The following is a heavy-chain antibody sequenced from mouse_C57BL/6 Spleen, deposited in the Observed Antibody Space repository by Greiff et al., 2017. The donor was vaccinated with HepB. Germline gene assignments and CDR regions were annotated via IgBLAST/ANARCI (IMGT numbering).Heavy chain of an antibody. CDR1: GYTFTDYN. V-gene: IGHV1-18*01. CDR2: INPNNGGT. J-gene: IGHJ3*01. D-gene: IGHD1-1*01. Sequence: EVQLQQSGPELVKPGASVKIPCKASGYTFTDYNMDWVKQSHGKSLEWIGDINPNNGGTIYNQKFKGKATLTVDKSASTAYMEPRSLTSEDTAVYYCARSRNYDGSREPAWFAYWGQGTLVTVSA. CDR3: ARSRNYDGSREPAWFAY.